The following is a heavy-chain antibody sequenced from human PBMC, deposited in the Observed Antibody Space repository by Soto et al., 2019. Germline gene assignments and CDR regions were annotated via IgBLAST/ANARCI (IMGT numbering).Heavy chain of an antibody. V-gene: IGHV1-3*01. CDR1: GYTFTDCG. CDR2: ISAANGIT. J-gene: IGHJ4*02. CDR3: ARDEFGDYRHFDC. Sequence: ASVKVSCKASGYTFTDCGLHWVRQAPGQGLEWMGWISAANGITKFSQKFQDRVTLTRDTSASTAYMELSSLRSEDTAVYYCARDEFGDYRHFDCWGQRTLVTVSS. D-gene: IGHD4-17*01.